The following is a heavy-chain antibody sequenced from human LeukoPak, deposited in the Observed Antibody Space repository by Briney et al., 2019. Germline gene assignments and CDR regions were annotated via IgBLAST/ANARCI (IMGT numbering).Heavy chain of an antibody. D-gene: IGHD5-12*01. CDR2: IYYSGST. CDR1: GGSISSYY. Sequence: PSETLSLTCTVSGGSISSYYWSWIRQPPGKGLEWIGYIYYSGSTNYNPSLKSRVTISVDTSKNQFSLKLSSVTAADTAVYYSARGPFATIISSIDIWGQGTMVTVYS. CDR3: ARGPFATIISSIDI. J-gene: IGHJ3*02. V-gene: IGHV4-59*08.